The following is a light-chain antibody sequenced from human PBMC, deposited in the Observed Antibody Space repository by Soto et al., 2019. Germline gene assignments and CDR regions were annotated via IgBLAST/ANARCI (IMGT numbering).Light chain of an antibody. Sequence: QSALTQPRSVSGSPGQSVTISCTGNSSDVGDYNYVSWYQQHPGKAPKLMLYDVSKRPSGVAARFSGSKSGNTASLTISGLQAEDEADYYCCSYAGSYTLYVFGTGTKLTVL. CDR3: CSYAGSYTLYV. CDR1: SSDVGDYNY. CDR2: DVS. V-gene: IGLV2-11*01. J-gene: IGLJ1*01.